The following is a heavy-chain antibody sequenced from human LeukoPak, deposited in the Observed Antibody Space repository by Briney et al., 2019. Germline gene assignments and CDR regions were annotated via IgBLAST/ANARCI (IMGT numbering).Heavy chain of an antibody. D-gene: IGHD4-17*01. Sequence: PSETLSLTCSVSGGSFSSSSYYWAWIRQPPGKGLEWIGYIYYSGSTYYNPSLKSRVTISVDTSKNQFSLKLSSVTAADTAVYYCARDLRADYGDYGVRVWGMDVWGQGTTVTVSS. CDR2: IYYSGST. J-gene: IGHJ6*02. CDR1: GGSFSSSSYY. V-gene: IGHV4-31*03. CDR3: ARDLRADYGDYGVRVWGMDV.